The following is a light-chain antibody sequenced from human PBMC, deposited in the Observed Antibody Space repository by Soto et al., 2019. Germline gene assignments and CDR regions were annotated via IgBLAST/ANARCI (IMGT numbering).Light chain of an antibody. CDR1: GSDVGSYKY. Sequence: QSALTQPASVSPPPPPPPPPPPTGTGSDVGSYKYVSWYQQHPGKAPNLIIFEVSNRPSGVSDRFSGSKSGNTASLTISGLQPEDEADYYCSSYTSISSLGVFGTGTKLTVL. CDR2: EVS. V-gene: IGLV2-14*01. J-gene: IGLJ1*01. CDR3: SSYTSISSLGV.